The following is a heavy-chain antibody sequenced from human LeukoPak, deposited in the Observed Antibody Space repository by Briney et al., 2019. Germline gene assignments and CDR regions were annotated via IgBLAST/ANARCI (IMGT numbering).Heavy chain of an antibody. CDR2: ISYDGSNK. J-gene: IGHJ4*02. D-gene: IGHD6-13*01. CDR3: AKDRSTRSWGLIDY. CDR1: GFTFSSYG. V-gene: IGHV3-30*18. Sequence: GGSLRLSCAASGFTFSSYGMHGVRQAPGKGLEWVADISYDGSNKYYADSVKGRFTISRDNSKNTLYLQMNSLRAEDTAVYYCAKDRSTRSWGLIDYWGQGTLVTVSS.